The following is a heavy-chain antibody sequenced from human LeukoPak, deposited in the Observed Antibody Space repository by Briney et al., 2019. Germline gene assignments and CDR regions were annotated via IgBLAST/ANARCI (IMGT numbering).Heavy chain of an antibody. CDR3: ARGLGSGRHAFDI. V-gene: IGHV3-7*01. D-gene: IGHD3-10*01. Sequence: PGGSLRLSCAASGFTLSRYWMNCVRQAPGKGLEGGANIKREGSEKYYVDSVKGRLTISRDNARNSLYLQMNRLRAEDTAVYYCARGLGSGRHAFDIWGQGTMVTVSS. CDR1: GFTLSRYW. CDR2: IKREGSEK. J-gene: IGHJ3*02.